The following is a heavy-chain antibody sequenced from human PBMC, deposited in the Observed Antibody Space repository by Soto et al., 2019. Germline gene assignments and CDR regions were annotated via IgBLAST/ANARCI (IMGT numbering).Heavy chain of an antibody. J-gene: IGHJ4*02. CDR2: IYYSGST. D-gene: IGHD3-9*01. Sequence: QVQLQESGPGLVKTSQTLSLTCTVSGGSISSSGHYWSWIRQHPGKGLEWIGYIYYSGSTYSNPSLKSRVTISVDTSKNQFSLKLISVTAADTAVYYCARLGSGLTGYYEGGGYWGQGILVTVSS. CDR3: ARLGSGLTGYYEGGGY. V-gene: IGHV4-31*03. CDR1: GGSISSSGHY.